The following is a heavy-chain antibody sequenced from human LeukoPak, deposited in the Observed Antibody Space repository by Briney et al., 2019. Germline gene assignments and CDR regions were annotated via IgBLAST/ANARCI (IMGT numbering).Heavy chain of an antibody. CDR2: ISSSSSYI. CDR1: GFTFSSYS. V-gene: IGHV3-21*01. J-gene: IGHJ4*02. Sequence: PGGSQRLSCAASGFTFSSYSMNWVRQAPGKGLEWVSSISSSSSYIYYAHSVKGRFTISRDNAKNSLYLQMNSLRAEDTAVYYCARPKANSGSFYFDYWGQGTLVTVSS. D-gene: IGHD1-26*01. CDR3: ARPKANSGSFYFDY.